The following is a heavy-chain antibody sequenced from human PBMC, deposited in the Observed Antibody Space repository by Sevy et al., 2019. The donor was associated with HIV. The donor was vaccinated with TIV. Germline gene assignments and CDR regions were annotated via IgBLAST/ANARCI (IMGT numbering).Heavy chain of an antibody. J-gene: IGHJ6*03. CDR3: VKGGGRHYDPDEIGYYFYYYNMDV. Sequence: GGSLRLSCAVSGFSFDSYGMTWVRQAPGKGLEWVSGISGSGTRTYYADSVKGRFSISRDNSKNRLYLQINSLRSEDTAKLYCVKGGGRHYDPDEIGYYFYYYNMDVWGKGTTVTVSS. D-gene: IGHD3-22*01. CDR1: GFSFDSYG. V-gene: IGHV3-23*01. CDR2: ISGSGTRT.